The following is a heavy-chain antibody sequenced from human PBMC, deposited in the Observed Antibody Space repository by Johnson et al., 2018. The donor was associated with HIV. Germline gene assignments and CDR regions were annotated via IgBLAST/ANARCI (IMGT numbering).Heavy chain of an antibody. CDR2: ISSDGGST. CDR3: AKDMSPYSYGFKVPRAFDI. V-gene: IGHV3-64*01. CDR1: GFTFSSYV. J-gene: IGHJ3*02. Sequence: VQLVESGGGVARPGGSLRLSCEASGFTFSSYVMHWVRPAPGKGMQYVSVISSDGGSTSSSNSVTGRFTLSRYNSKNSLYLQMNSLRAEDTSLYYFAKDMSPYSYGFKVPRAFDIWGQGTMVTVSS. D-gene: IGHD5-18*01.